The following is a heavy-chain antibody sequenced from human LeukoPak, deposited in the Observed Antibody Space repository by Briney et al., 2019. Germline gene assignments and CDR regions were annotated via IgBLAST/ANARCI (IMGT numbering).Heavy chain of an antibody. CDR2: IYYSGSA. D-gene: IGHD3-3*01. CDR3: ARQIYDFWSGGWFDP. CDR1: GGSISSYY. J-gene: IGHJ5*02. Sequence: SETLSLTCTVSGGSISSYYWSWIRQPPGKGLERIGYIYYSGSANYNPSLKSRVTISVDTSKNQFSLKLSSVTAADTAVYYCARQIYDFWSGGWFDPWGQGTLVTVSS. V-gene: IGHV4-59*08.